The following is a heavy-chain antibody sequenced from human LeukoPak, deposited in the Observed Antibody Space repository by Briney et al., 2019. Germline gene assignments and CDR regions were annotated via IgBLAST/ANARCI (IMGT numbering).Heavy chain of an antibody. CDR1: GYTFTSYG. J-gene: IGHJ6*03. V-gene: IGHV1-18*01. CDR3: ARAGWGYYDSSGYPHYYYYYMDV. CDR2: ISAYNGNT. D-gene: IGHD3-22*01. Sequence: GASVKVSCEASGYTFTSYGISWVRQAPGQGLEWMGWISAYNGNTNYAQKLQGRVTMTTDTSTSTAYMELRSLRSDDTAVYYCARAGWGYYDSSGYPHYYYYYMDVWGKGTTVTVSS.